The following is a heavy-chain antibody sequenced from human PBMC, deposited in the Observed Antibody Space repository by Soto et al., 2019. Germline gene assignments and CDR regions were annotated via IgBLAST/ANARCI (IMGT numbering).Heavy chain of an antibody. Sequence: SETLSLTCTVSGGSMSNGYYYWSWVRQNPGKGLEWIGHIYHSGRTYYNPSLKSRVGILVDTSKNQFSLNLNSVTAADTAVYYCARWVEVSLDYFDSWGQGTPVTAPQ. D-gene: IGHD1-20*01. V-gene: IGHV4-31*03. CDR2: IYHSGRT. CDR3: ARWVEVSLDYFDS. J-gene: IGHJ4*02. CDR1: GGSMSNGYYY.